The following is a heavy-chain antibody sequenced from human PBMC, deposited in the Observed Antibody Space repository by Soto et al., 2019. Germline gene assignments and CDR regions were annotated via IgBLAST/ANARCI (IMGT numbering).Heavy chain of an antibody. V-gene: IGHV3-23*01. CDR3: AKGPRSYSSVWPPGMDV. J-gene: IGHJ6*02. CDR1: GFTFSTYA. CDR2: ISGTGGTT. Sequence: QPGGSLRLSCAASGFTFSTYAMSWVRQAPGKGLEWVSAISGTGGTTYYADSVKGRFTISRDNSKNTLYLQMNSLRAEDTAVFYCAKGPRSYSSVWPPGMDVWGQGTTVTVSS. D-gene: IGHD6-19*01.